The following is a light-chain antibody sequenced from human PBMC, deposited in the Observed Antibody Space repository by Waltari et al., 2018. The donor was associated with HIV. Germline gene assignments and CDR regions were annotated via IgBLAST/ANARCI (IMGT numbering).Light chain of an antibody. CDR3: QSYDTSLGGWV. V-gene: IGLV1-40*01. CDR2: RNV. J-gene: IGLJ3*02. Sequence: QSVLTQPPSVSGAPGQRVTISCTGSRTNIGAGYAFHWYQQLPGTAPKLLIFRNVNRPSGVPDRFSGSKSGTSASLAITGLQAEDEADFYCQSYDTSLGGWVFGGGTKLTVL. CDR1: RTNIGAGYA.